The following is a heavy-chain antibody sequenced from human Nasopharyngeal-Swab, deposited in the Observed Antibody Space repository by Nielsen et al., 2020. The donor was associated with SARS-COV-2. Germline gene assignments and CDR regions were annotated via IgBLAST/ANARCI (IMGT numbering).Heavy chain of an antibody. Sequence: GGSLRLSCKGSGYSFTSYWIVWVRQLPGKGLEWMGIIYPGDSDTRYSPSFQGQVTISADKSISTAYLQWSSLKASDTAMYYCARHGLYCSSTSCYFDYWGQGTLVTVSS. CDR1: GYSFTSYW. CDR2: IYPGDSDT. D-gene: IGHD2-2*01. CDR3: ARHGLYCSSTSCYFDY. V-gene: IGHV5-51*01. J-gene: IGHJ4*02.